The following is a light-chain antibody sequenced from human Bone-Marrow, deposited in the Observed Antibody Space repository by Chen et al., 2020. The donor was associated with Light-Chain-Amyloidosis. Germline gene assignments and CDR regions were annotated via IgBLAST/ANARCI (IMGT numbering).Light chain of an antibody. Sequence: QSALTQPASVAGSPGQSITIPCTGTSSDVGGYNYVSWYQQHPGKAPKLIIFDVSNRPSGVSNRFSGSKSGNTASLSISGLQAEYEADYYCSSYTSSSTLVFGGGTKLTVL. J-gene: IGLJ2*01. V-gene: IGLV2-14*03. CDR3: SSYTSSSTLV. CDR2: DVS. CDR1: SSDVGGYNY.